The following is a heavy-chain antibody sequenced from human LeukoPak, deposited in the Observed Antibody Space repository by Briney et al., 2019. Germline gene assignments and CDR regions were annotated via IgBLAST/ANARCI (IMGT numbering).Heavy chain of an antibody. CDR2: IIPIFGTA. Sequence: SVKVSCKASGGTFSSYAISWVRQAPGQGLERMGGIIPIFGTANYAQKFQGRVTITTDESTSTAYMELSSLRSEDTAVYYCARADGYNYNYYYYMDVWGKGTTVTVSS. CDR1: GGTFSSYA. V-gene: IGHV1-69*05. J-gene: IGHJ6*03. CDR3: ARADGYNYNYYYYMDV. D-gene: IGHD5-24*01.